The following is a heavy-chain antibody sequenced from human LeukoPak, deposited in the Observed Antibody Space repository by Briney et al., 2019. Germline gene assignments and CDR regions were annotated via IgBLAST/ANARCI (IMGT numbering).Heavy chain of an antibody. CDR1: GYTFTSYG. D-gene: IGHD2-15*01. J-gene: IGHJ4*02. Sequence: VASVKVPCKASGYTFTSYGISWVRQAPGQGLEWMGWISAYNGNTNYAQKLQGRVTMTTDTSTSTAYMELRSLRSDDTAVYYCARGYCSGGSCYFPAYYFDYWGQGTLVTVSS. CDR3: ARGYCSGGSCYFPAYYFDY. V-gene: IGHV1-18*01. CDR2: ISAYNGNT.